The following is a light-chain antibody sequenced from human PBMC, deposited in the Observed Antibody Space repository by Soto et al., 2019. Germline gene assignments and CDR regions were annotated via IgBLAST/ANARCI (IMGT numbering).Light chain of an antibody. J-gene: IGKJ1*01. V-gene: IGKV1-39*01. CDR3: QQTYSTTWT. CDR2: SAS. Sequence: DLQMTQSPSSLSASVGDRVTITCRASQSISNYLNWYQQRPGKAPKFLIYSASSLQSGVPSRFSGSGSGTDFTLTISSLHPEDFATYYCQQTYSTTWTFGQGTKVEIK. CDR1: QSISNY.